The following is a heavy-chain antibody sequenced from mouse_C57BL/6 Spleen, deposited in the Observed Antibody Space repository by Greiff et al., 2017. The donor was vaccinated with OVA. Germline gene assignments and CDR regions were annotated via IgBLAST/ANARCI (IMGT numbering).Heavy chain of an antibody. V-gene: IGHV1-55*01. CDR1: GYTFTSYW. CDR2: IYPGSGST. CDR3: ASGERAQAPFDY. D-gene: IGHD3-2*02. J-gene: IGHJ2*01. Sequence: QVQLQQPGAELVKPGASVKMSCKASGYTFTSYWITWVKQRPGQGLEWIGDIYPGSGSTNYNEKFKSKATLTVDTSSSTAYMQLSSLTPEDSAVYYCASGERAQAPFDYWGQGTTLTVSS.